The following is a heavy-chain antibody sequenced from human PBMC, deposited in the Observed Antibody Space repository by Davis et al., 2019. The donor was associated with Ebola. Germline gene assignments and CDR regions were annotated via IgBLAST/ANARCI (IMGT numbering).Heavy chain of an antibody. D-gene: IGHD3-22*01. CDR3: ARQEPTYYYDSSGYYSFPDWFDP. CDR2: IYYIGST. J-gene: IGHJ5*02. V-gene: IGHV4-39*01. CDR1: GGSISSSSYY. Sequence: SETLSLTCTVSGGSISSSSYYWGWIRQPPGKGLEWIGSIYYIGSTYYNPSLKSRVTISVDTSKNQFSLKLSSVTAADTAVYYCARQEPTYYYDSSGYYSFPDWFDPWGQGTLVTVSS.